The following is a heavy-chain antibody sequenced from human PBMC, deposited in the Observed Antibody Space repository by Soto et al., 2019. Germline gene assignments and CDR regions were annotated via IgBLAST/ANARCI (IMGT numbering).Heavy chain of an antibody. CDR1: GGSISSSNC. J-gene: IGHJ4*02. D-gene: IGHD5-12*01. V-gene: IGHV4-4*02. Sequence: PSETLSLTCAVSGGSISSSNCWSWVRQHPGKGLEWIGEINHSGSTHYNPSLMSRVTISVDTSNNHFSLNLGAVTAADTALYFCARLAPTYGGFSWGPIPKYQFDFWGQGIQLTVSS. CDR3: ARLAPTYGGFSWGPIPKYQFDF. CDR2: INHSGST.